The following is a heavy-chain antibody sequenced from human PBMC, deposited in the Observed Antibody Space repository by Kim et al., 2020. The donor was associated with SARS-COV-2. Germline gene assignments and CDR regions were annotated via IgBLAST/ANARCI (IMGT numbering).Heavy chain of an antibody. Sequence: GGSLRLSCAASGFTVSSNYMSWVRQAPGKGLEWVSVIYSGGSTYYADSVKDRFTISRDNSKNTLYLQMNSLRAEDTAVYYCARDPLEIVGEAKEDAFDIWRQVTMVTVSS. V-gene: IGHV3-66*01. CDR1: GFTVSSNY. CDR2: IYSGGST. J-gene: IGHJ3*02. CDR3: ARDPLEIVGEAKEDAFDI. D-gene: IGHD1-26*01.